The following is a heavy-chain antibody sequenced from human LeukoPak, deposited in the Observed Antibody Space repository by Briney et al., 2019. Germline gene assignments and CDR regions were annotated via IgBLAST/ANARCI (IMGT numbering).Heavy chain of an antibody. V-gene: IGHV3-23*01. J-gene: IGHJ4*02. CDR2: IVGSGSST. CDR1: GVTFSNYA. CDR3: AKWGDYDILTGYYDSDY. Sequence: GASLRLSCAASGVTFSNYAMSWVRQAPGKGLEWVSAIVGSGSSTYYADSVKGRFTISRDNSKNTLYLQLNRLRAEDTAVYYCAKWGDYDILTGYYDSDYWGQGTLVTVSS. D-gene: IGHD3-9*01.